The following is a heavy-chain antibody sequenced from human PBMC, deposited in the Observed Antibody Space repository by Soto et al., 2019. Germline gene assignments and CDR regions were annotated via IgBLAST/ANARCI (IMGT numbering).Heavy chain of an antibody. V-gene: IGHV3-21*06. CDR3: ARESEDLTSNFDY. CDR1: GFTFTRYS. CDR2: ISSTTNYI. Sequence: GSLRLSCXGSGFTFTRYSMNWVRQAPGKGLEWVSSISSTTNYIYYGDSMKGRFTISRDNAKNSLYLEMNSLRAEDTAVYYCARESEDLTSNFDYWGQGTLVTVSS. J-gene: IGHJ4*02.